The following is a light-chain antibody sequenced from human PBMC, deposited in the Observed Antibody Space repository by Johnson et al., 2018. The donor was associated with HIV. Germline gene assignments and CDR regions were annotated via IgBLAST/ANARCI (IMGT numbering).Light chain of an antibody. J-gene: IGLJ1*01. V-gene: IGLV1-51*02. CDR1: SSNIGNNY. CDR3: ATWDSSLSAGGV. Sequence: QSVLTQPPSVSVAPGQKVTISCSGSSSNIGNNYVSWYQQLPGTAPKLLIYENSKRPSGIPDRFSGSKSGTSATLGITGLQTGDEADYHCATWDSSLSAGGVFGTGTKVTVL. CDR2: ENS.